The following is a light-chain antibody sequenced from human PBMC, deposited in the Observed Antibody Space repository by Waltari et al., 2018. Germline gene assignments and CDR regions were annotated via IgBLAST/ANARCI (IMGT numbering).Light chain of an antibody. CDR2: DDG. Sequence: SYELTQPPSVSVAPGQTARITCDGDKIGSKNVHWYQHKPGQAPGLVVYDDGDRPSGIPERFSGSNSGNTAALTISRVDAGDEAVYYCQVWDSGSDHYVFGTVTKVTVL. CDR1: KIGSKN. V-gene: IGLV3-21*02. J-gene: IGLJ1*01. CDR3: QVWDSGSDHYV.